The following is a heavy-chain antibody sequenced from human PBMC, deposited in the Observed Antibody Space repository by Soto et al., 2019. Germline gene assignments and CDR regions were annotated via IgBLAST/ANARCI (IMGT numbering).Heavy chain of an antibody. D-gene: IGHD6-13*01. CDR1: GFTFTRYS. V-gene: IGHV3-21*06. CDR2: ISSTTNYI. CDR3: ARAPPPRLAAAGPYFDY. Sequence: GGSLRLSCAASGFTFTRYSMNWVRQAPGKGLEWVSSISSTTNYIYYGDSMKGRFTISRDNAKNSLYLEMNSLRAEDTAVYYCARAPPPRLAAAGPYFDYWGQGTLVTVSS. J-gene: IGHJ4*02.